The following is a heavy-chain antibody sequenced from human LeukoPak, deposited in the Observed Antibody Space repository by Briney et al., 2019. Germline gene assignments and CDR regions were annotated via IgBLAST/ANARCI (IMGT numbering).Heavy chain of an antibody. CDR3: ARGRHGGSGWIDY. CDR1: GGSISSGGYY. V-gene: IGHV4-31*03. CDR2: IYYSGST. D-gene: IGHD6-19*01. Sequence: SETLSLTCTVSGGSISSGGYYWSWIRQHPGKGLEWIGYIYYSGSTYYNPSLKSRVTISVGTSKNQFSLKLSSVTAADTAVYYCARGRHGGSGWIDYWGQGTLVTVSS. J-gene: IGHJ4*02.